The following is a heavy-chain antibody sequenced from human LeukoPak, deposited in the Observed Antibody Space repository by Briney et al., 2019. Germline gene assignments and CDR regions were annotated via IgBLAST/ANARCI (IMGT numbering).Heavy chain of an antibody. D-gene: IGHD1-26*01. V-gene: IGHV3-21*01. CDR1: GFTFNRYN. J-gene: IGHJ4*02. Sequence: GGSLRLSCAASGFTFNRYNMNWVRRAPGKGLEWVSSISTSSSYIYYADSVRGRFTISRDNAKNSLYLQMNSLRAEDTAVYYCARAGDSLLSGSYYFDYWGQGTLVTVSS. CDR3: ARAGDSLLSGSYYFDY. CDR2: ISTSSSYI.